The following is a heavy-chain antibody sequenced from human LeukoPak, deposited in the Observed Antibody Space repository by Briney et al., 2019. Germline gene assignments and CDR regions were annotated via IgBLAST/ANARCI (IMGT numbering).Heavy chain of an antibody. J-gene: IGHJ3*01. Sequence: PGGSLRLSCAASGFTFSSYEMNWVRQAPGKGLEWISHITNSGNTIYYADSVKGRFTISRDDAKNSLYLQMNSLRAEDTAVYYCARPRITVFGVVPWAFDVWGQGTMVTVSS. CDR2: ITNSGNTI. D-gene: IGHD3-3*01. CDR1: GFTFSSYE. V-gene: IGHV3-48*03. CDR3: ARPRITVFGVVPWAFDV.